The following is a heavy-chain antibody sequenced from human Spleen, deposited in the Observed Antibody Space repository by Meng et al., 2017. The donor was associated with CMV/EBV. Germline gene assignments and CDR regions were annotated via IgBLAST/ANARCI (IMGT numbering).Heavy chain of an antibody. CDR1: GFTFSRYS. Sequence: GESLKISCAASGFTFSRYSLNWVRQAPGKGLEWVSYISGSSSPIYYADSVKGRFTISRDNAKNSLHLQINSLRAEDTAVYYCARGGRMQPWVWYGMDVWGQGTTVTVSS. D-gene: IGHD6-13*01. CDR3: ARGGRMQPWVWYGMDV. V-gene: IGHV3-48*04. CDR2: ISGSSSPI. J-gene: IGHJ6*02.